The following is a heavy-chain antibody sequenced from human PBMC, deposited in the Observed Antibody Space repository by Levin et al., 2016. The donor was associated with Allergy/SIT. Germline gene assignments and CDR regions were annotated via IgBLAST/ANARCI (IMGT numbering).Heavy chain of an antibody. D-gene: IGHD1-26*01. CDR2: ISSSGSTI. V-gene: IGHV3-11*01. CDR3: ARGLNSGSYYLLDYGMDV. J-gene: IGHJ6*02. Sequence: WIRQPPGKGLEWVSYISSSGSTIYYADSVKGRFTISRDNAKNSLYLQMNSLRAEDTAVYYCARGLNSGSYYLLDYGMDVWGQGTTVTVSS.